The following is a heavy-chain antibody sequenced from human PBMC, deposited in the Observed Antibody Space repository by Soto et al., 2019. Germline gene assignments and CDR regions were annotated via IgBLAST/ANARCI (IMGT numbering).Heavy chain of an antibody. Sequence: QVQLQESGPGLVKPSQTLSLTCTVSGGSISSGGYYWSWIRQHPGKGLEWIGYIYYSGSTYYTPTLKSRVTISVDTSKNQFSLKLSSVTAADTAVYYCARGRSVAQGLDYWGQGTLVTVSS. CDR2: IYYSGST. V-gene: IGHV4-31*03. CDR1: GGSISSGGYY. J-gene: IGHJ4*02. CDR3: ARGRSVAQGLDY.